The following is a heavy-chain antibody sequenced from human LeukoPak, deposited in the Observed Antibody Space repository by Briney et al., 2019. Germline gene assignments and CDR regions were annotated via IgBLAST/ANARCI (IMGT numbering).Heavy chain of an antibody. CDR1: GGSISSYY. CDR3: ARRGYSYGFDY. V-gene: IGHV4-59*08. D-gene: IGHD5-18*01. CDR2: IYYSGST. Sequence: SETLSLTCTVSGGSISSYYWSWIRRPPGKGLEWIGYIYYSGSTNYNPSLESRVTISVDTSKNQFSLKLSSVTAADTAVYYCARRGYSYGFDYWGQGTLVTVSS. J-gene: IGHJ4*02.